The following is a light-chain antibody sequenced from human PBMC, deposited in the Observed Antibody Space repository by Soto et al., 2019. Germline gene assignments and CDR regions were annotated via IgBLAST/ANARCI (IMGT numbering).Light chain of an antibody. Sequence: DIQMTQSPSTLSAPVGDRVTITCRASQTIDTWVAWLQQKPGKAPKLLIYRASTLQTGVPARFSGTGSGTEFTLTISSLQPDDFATYYCLQYNTYWTFGQGTKV. CDR1: QTIDTW. J-gene: IGKJ1*01. V-gene: IGKV1-5*03. CDR3: LQYNTYWT. CDR2: RAS.